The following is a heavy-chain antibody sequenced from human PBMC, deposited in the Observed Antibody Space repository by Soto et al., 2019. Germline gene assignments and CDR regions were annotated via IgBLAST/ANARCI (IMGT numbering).Heavy chain of an antibody. V-gene: IGHV1-2*04. D-gene: IGHD6-13*01. CDR1: GYTFTGYY. CDR3: ARFAPRIAAADYGMDV. CDR2: INPNSGGT. Sequence: SVKVSCKASGYTFTGYYMHWVRQAPGQGLEWMGWINPNSGGTNYAQKFQGWVTMTRDTSISTAYMELSRLRSDDTAVYYCARFAPRIAAADYGMDVWGQGTTVTVSS. J-gene: IGHJ6*02.